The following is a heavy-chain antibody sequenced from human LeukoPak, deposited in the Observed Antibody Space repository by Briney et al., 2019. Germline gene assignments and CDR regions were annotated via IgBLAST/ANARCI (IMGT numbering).Heavy chain of an antibody. D-gene: IGHD3-10*01. V-gene: IGHV4-39*07. CDR1: GGSISSSSYY. Sequence: SETLSLTCTVSGGSISSSSYYWGWTRQPPGKGLEWIGSIYYSGSTYYNPSLKSRVTISVDTSKNQFSLKLSSVTAADTAVYYCAREWTYYYGSGKDYFDYWGQGTLVTVSS. CDR3: AREWTYYYGSGKDYFDY. CDR2: IYYSGST. J-gene: IGHJ4*02.